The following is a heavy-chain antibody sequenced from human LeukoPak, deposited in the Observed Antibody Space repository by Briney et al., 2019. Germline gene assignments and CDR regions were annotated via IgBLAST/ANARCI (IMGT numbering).Heavy chain of an antibody. CDR2: IDQDGSEK. Sequence: PGGSLRLSCAASGFTFRTYWMSWVRQAPGKGLEWVANIDQDGSEKYHVDSVKGRFTISRDNAKNSLYLQMNSLRAEDTAVYYCARGGLYGDYFDYWGQGTLVTVSS. CDR3: ARGGLYGDYFDY. CDR1: GFTFRTYW. D-gene: IGHD4-17*01. J-gene: IGHJ4*02. V-gene: IGHV3-7*01.